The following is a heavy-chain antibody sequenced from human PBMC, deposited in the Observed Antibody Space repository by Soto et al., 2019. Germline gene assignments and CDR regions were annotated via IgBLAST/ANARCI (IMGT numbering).Heavy chain of an antibody. V-gene: IGHV5-51*01. J-gene: IGHJ4*02. CDR2: IYPGDSDT. CDR1: GYSFTSYG. D-gene: IGHD5-12*01. Sequence: PXASLKMSCKGYGYSFTSYGIGWVRQMPGKGLEWMGIIYPGDSDTRYSPSFQGQVTISADKSISTAYLQWSSLKASDTAMYYCARSLGRRDGYNLQYWGQGTLALVSS. CDR3: ARSLGRRDGYNLQY.